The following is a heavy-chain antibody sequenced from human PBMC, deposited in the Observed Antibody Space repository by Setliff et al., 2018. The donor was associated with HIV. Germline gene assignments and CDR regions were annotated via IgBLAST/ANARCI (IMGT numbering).Heavy chain of an antibody. V-gene: IGHV1-69*13. CDR3: ARDAGAPGRGNPLDY. Sequence: SVKVSCKASGGTFSSYAISWVRQAPGQGLEWMGGIIPIFGTANYAQKFQGRVTITADESTSTAYMELSTLRDDDTAVYYCARDAGAPGRGNPLDYWGQGTLVTVSS. D-gene: IGHD3-10*01. CDR1: GGTFSSYA. CDR2: IIPIFGTA. J-gene: IGHJ4*02.